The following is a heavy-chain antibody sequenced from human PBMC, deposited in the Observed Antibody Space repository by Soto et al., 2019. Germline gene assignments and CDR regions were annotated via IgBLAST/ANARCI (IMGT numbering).Heavy chain of an antibody. V-gene: IGHV4-30-2*01. CDR3: ARINFDYYDSSGYSRWFDP. CDR2: IYHSGST. Sequence: QLQLQESGSGLVKPSQTLSLTCAVSGGSISSGGYSWSWIRQPPGKGLEWIGYIYHSGSTYYNPSLNSRVTISVDRSTNQFSLKLSSVTAADTAVYYCARINFDYYDSSGYSRWFDPWGQGTLVTVSS. J-gene: IGHJ5*02. D-gene: IGHD3-22*01. CDR1: GGSISSGGYS.